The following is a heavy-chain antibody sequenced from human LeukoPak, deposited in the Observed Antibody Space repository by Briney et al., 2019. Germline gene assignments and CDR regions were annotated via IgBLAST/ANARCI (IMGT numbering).Heavy chain of an antibody. J-gene: IGHJ4*02. CDR2: ISSSSSYT. V-gene: IGHV3-11*05. CDR1: GFTFSDYY. CDR3: ARGRGSGSYDYFDY. Sequence: GGSLRLSCAASGFTFSDYYMSWIRQAPGKGLEWVSYISSSSSYTNYADSVKGRLTISRDNAKNSLNLQMNSLRAEDTAVYYCARGRGSGSYDYFDYWGQGTLVTVSS. D-gene: IGHD3-10*01.